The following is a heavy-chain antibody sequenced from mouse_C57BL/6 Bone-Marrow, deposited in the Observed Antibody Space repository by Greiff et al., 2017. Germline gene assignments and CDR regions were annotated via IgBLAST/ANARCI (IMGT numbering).Heavy chain of an antibody. J-gene: IGHJ1*03. D-gene: IGHD2-1*01. CDR2: IDPENGDT. V-gene: IGHV14-4*01. CDR3: TCNYYWYFDV. CDR1: GFNIKDDY. Sequence: VQLQQSGAELVRPGASVKLSCTASGFNIKDDYMHLVKQRPEQGLEWIGWIDPENGDTEYASKFQGKATITADTSSNTAYLQLSSLTSEDTAVYYCTCNYYWYFDVWGTGTTVTVSS.